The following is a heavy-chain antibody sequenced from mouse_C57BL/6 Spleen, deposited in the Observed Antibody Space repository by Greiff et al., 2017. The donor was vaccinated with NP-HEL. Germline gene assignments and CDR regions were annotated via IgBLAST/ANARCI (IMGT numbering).Heavy chain of an antibody. CDR3: ARDQGRGFAY. Sequence: ESGPGLVKPSQSLSLTCSVTGYSITSGYYWNWIRQFPGNKLEWMGYISYDGSNNYNPSLKNRISITRDTSKNQFFRKLNSVTTEDTATYDCARDQGRGFAYWGQGTLVTVSA. CDR1: GYSITSGYY. D-gene: IGHD3-3*01. CDR2: ISYDGSN. V-gene: IGHV3-6*01. J-gene: IGHJ3*01.